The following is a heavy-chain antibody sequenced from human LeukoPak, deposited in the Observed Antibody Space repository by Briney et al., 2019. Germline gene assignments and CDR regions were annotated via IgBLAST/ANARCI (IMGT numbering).Heavy chain of an antibody. CDR2: IYHNGST. J-gene: IGHJ4*02. CDR1: GGSISSGGYS. V-gene: IGHV4-30-2*01. D-gene: IGHD1-26*01. Sequence: SETLSLTCAVSGGSISSGGYSWSWIRQPPGKGLEWIGYIYHNGSTYYNPYLKSRVTISVDRSKNQFSLKLSSVTAVDTAVYYCARVNSGRRGGSDYFDYWGQGTLVTVSS. CDR3: ARVNSGRRGGSDYFDY.